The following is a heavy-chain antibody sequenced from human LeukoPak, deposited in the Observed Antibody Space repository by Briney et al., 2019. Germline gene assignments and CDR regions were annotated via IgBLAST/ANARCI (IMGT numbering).Heavy chain of an antibody. J-gene: IGHJ5*02. Sequence: GGSLRLSCAASGFSFSSYAMSWVRQAPGKGLEWVSAISGSGGSTYYADSVKGRFTISRDNSKNTLYLQMNSLRAEDTAVYYCAKIGRSSSWSKVGWFDPWGQGTLVTVSS. D-gene: IGHD6-13*01. V-gene: IGHV3-23*01. CDR3: AKIGRSSSWSKVGWFDP. CDR1: GFSFSSYA. CDR2: ISGSGGST.